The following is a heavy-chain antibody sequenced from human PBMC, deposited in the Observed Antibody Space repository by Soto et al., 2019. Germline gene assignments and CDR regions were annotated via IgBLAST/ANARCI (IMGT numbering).Heavy chain of an antibody. J-gene: IGHJ6*03. CDR3: ARGLWVRYCDWLPGYYYYDMDV. CDR1: GYTFTSYD. Sequence: ASVKVSCKASGYTFTSYDINWVRQATGQGLEWMGWVNPNSGNTGYAQKFQGRVTMTRNTSISTAYMELSSLRSEDTAVYYCARGLWVRYCDWLPGYYYYDMDVWGKGTTVTVS. V-gene: IGHV1-8*01. D-gene: IGHD3-9*01. CDR2: VNPNSGNT.